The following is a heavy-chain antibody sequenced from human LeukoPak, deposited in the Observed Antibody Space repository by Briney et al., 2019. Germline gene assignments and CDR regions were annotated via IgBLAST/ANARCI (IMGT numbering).Heavy chain of an antibody. Sequence: PGGSLRLSCVVSGFIFSNYGIHWVRQAPGKGLEWLAVISYDGSDRYYADSVKGRFTISRDNSKNTLYLQMNSLRAEDTAMYYCVSLTGYSSSWYEFDYWGQGTLVTVSS. V-gene: IGHV3-30*03. CDR1: GFIFSNYG. CDR2: ISYDGSDR. CDR3: VSLTGYSSSWYEFDY. D-gene: IGHD6-13*01. J-gene: IGHJ4*02.